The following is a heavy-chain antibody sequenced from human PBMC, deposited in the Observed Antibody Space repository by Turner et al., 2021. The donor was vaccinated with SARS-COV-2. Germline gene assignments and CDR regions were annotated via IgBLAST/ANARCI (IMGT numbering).Heavy chain of an antibody. CDR3: ARALLEDSSVGFDI. D-gene: IGHD3-3*01. Sequence: EVQLVVSVGGLAQPGASLRLPCAASGFTFSSYWMSWVRQAPGKGLEWVANIKEDGSEKYYVDSVKGRFTISRDNAKNSLYVQMNSLRAEDTAVYYCARALLEDSSVGFDIWGQGTMVTISS. J-gene: IGHJ3*02. CDR1: GFTFSSYW. CDR2: IKEDGSEK. V-gene: IGHV3-7*03.